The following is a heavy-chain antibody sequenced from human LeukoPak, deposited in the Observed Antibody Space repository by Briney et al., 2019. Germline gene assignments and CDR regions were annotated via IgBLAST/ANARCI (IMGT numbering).Heavy chain of an antibody. Sequence: PSETLSLTCAVSGDSITSAFHWGWVRQPPGKGLEWIGSISHSGTTYYAPSFKSRLTISLDPSKNQLSLKLSSVTAADTAVFFWARDPLACSGDPCFPANWFDPWGQGTLVNVS. CDR1: GDSITSAFH. V-gene: IGHV4-38-2*02. J-gene: IGHJ5*01. CDR2: ISHSGTT. CDR3: ARDPLACSGDPCFPANWFDP. D-gene: IGHD2-15*01.